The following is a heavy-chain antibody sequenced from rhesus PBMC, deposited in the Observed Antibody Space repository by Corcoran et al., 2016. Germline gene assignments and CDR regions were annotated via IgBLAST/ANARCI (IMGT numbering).Heavy chain of an antibody. CDR3: ATSTVAATAY. Sequence: QVQLQESGPGLVKPSETLSLTCTVPGYSINNNYWTWTRQSAGRGLEWIGYVYGRGGSTYYSPSLKSRVTISTDTSKNQFSLKLSSVTAADTAIYYCATSTVAATAYWGQGVLVTVSS. J-gene: IGHJ4*01. CDR1: GYSINNNY. D-gene: IGHD4-29*01. V-gene: IGHV4-160*01. CDR2: VYGRGGST.